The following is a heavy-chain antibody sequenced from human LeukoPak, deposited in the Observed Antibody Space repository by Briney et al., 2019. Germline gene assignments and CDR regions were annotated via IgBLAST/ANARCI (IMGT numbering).Heavy chain of an antibody. CDR3: ARDSSGSLDY. CDR2: ISYDGSNK. J-gene: IGHJ4*02. CDR1: GFTFSSYA. V-gene: IGHV3-30-3*01. Sequence: PGRSLRLSCAASGFTFSSYAMHWVRQAPGKGLEWVAVISYDGSNKYYADSVKGRFTISGDNSKNTLYLQMNSLRAEDTAVYYCARDSSGSLDYWGQGTLVTVSS. D-gene: IGHD6-19*01.